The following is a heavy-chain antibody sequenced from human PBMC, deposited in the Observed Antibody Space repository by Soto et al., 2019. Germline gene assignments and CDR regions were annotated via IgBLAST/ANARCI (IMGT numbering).Heavy chain of an antibody. CDR2: ISVDGNNY. V-gene: IGHV3-30-3*01. CDR3: ARDFGY. J-gene: IGHJ4*02. Sequence: TGGSLRLSCEASGFTFSNYAMNWVRQSLGRGLEWVAIISVDGNNYHTSDSVAGRFTISRDNSKNTLYLHLNRLTAEDTAIYYCARDFGYWGQGTLVTVSS. CDR1: GFTFSNYA.